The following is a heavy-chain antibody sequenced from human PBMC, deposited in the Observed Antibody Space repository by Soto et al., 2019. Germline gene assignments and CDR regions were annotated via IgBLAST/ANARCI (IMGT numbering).Heavy chain of an antibody. CDR3: ARDPRNTAMAGYYYYGMDV. CDR2: IIPIFGTA. D-gene: IGHD5-18*01. V-gene: IGHV1-69*01. Sequence: QVQLVQSGAEVKKPGSSVKVSCKASGGTFSSYAISWVRQAPGQGLEWMGGIIPIFGTANYAQKFQGRVTITADESTSTAYMELSSLRYEDAAVYYCARDPRNTAMAGYYYYGMDVWGQGTTVTVSS. J-gene: IGHJ6*02. CDR1: GGTFSSYA.